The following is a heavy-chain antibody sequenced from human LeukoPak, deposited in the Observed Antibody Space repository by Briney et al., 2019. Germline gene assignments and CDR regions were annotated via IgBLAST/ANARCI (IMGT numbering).Heavy chain of an antibody. J-gene: IGHJ6*03. Sequence: SETLSLTCTVSGGSISSYYWSWFRQPPGKGLEWIGFIYYSGSTNYNPFLKSRVTISVDTSKNQFSLKLSSVTAADTAVYYCARVSPYYDFWSGPYYYYYYMDVWGKGTTVTVSS. V-gene: IGHV4-59*01. CDR3: ARVSPYYDFWSGPYYYYYYMDV. CDR1: GGSISSYY. CDR2: IYYSGST. D-gene: IGHD3-3*01.